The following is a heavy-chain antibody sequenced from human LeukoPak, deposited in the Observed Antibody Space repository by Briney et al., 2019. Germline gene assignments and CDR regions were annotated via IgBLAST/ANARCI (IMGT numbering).Heavy chain of an antibody. J-gene: IGHJ5*02. V-gene: IGHV4-39*01. Sequence: SETLYLTCTVSGDSITSSSYYWGWIRQPPGNGLQGSGSTYYSGSTYYNPYQKSRVAISVDTSKNQFSLKLSSVTAADTAVYYCARTVMYYYDGSAGNWFDPWGQGTLVTVSS. D-gene: IGHD3-22*01. CDR3: ARTVMYYYDGSAGNWFDP. CDR1: GDSITSSSYY. CDR2: TYYSGST.